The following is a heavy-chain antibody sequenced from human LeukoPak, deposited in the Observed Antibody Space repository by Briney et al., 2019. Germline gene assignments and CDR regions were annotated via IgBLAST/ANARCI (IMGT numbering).Heavy chain of an antibody. J-gene: IGHJ4*02. CDR3: AKDDRGVVVIAIRY. D-gene: IGHD2-21*01. V-gene: IGHV3-23*01. Sequence: GGSLRLSCAASGFTFSSYAMSWVRQAPGKGLEWVSTISDSGGSTYYADSVKGRFTISRDNSKSTLYLQMNSLRAEDTALYYCAKDDRGVVVIAIRYWGQGTLVTVSS. CDR1: GFTFSSYA. CDR2: ISDSGGST.